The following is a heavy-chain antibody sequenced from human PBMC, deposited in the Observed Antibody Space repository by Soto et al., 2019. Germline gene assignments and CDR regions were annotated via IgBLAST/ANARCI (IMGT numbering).Heavy chain of an antibody. CDR3: AITNGGPTIAAGHYFDY. J-gene: IGHJ4*02. V-gene: IGHV3-23*01. D-gene: IGHD6-6*01. CDR2: ISGSGGST. Sequence: GGSLRLSCAASGFTFSSYAMSWVRQAPGKGLEWVSAISGSGGSTYYADSVKGRFTISRDNSKNTLYLQMNSLRAKDTAVYYCAITNGGPTIAAGHYFDYWGQGTLVTVSS. CDR1: GFTFSSYA.